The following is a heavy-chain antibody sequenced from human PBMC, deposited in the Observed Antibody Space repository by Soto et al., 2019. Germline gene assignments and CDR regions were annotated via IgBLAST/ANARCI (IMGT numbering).Heavy chain of an antibody. V-gene: IGHV4-61*01. D-gene: IGHD2-2*01. CDR2: FYDSGST. CDR1: GGSVSSGSFY. CDR3: AASPPPARNYYYAMDV. J-gene: IGHJ6*02. Sequence: SETLSLTCTVSGGSVSSGSFYWSWIRRPPGKGLEWIGYFYDSGSTNYNPSLRSRVTISVDTSKNQFSLKLSSVTAADTAVYYCAASPPPARNYYYAMDVWGQGTTVTVS.